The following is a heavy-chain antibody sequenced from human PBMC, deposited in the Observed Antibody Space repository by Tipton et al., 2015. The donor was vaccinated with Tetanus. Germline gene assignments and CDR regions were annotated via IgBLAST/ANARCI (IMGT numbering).Heavy chain of an antibody. CDR3: ARRVGATGAGY. J-gene: IGHJ4*02. CDR1: GGSFSGYY. CDR2: INHSGST. D-gene: IGHD1-26*01. Sequence: TLSLTCAVYGGSFSGYYWSWIRQPPGKGLEWIGEINHSGSTNYNPSLKSRVTISVDTSKNQFSLKLSPVTAADTAVYYCARRVGATGAGYWGQGTLVTVSS. V-gene: IGHV4-34*01.